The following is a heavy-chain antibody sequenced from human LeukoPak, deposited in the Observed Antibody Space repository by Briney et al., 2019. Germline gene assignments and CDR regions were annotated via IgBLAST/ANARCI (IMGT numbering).Heavy chain of an antibody. CDR2: IKSKTEGGTT. D-gene: IGHD5-12*01. J-gene: IGHJ4*02. CDR3: TTTYIVASTRKFGDY. CDR1: GFIFSNAL. V-gene: IGHV3-15*01. Sequence: GGSLRLSCAASGFIFSNALMIWVRQAPGKGLEWVGRIKSKTEGGTTDYAAPVKGRFTISRDDSQNTVDLQISSLTAEDTAMYFCTTTYIVASTRKFGDYWGQGTLVVVSS.